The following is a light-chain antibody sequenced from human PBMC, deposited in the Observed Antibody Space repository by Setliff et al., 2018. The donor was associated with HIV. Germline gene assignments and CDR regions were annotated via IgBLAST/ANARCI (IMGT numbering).Light chain of an antibody. CDR3: AAWDDSLSGGV. Sequence: VLTQPPSASGTPGQRVTISCSGSSSNIGSNYVYWYQQLPGTAPKLLIYRNNQRPSGVPDRFSGSKSGTSASLAISGLRSEDEADYYCAAWDDSLSGGVFGTGTKVTVL. CDR2: RNN. J-gene: IGLJ1*01. V-gene: IGLV1-47*01. CDR1: SSNIGSNY.